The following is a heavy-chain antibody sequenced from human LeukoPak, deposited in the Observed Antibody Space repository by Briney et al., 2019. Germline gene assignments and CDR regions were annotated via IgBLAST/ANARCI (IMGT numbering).Heavy chain of an antibody. J-gene: IGHJ4*02. CDR1: GYTFTSYG. V-gene: IGHV1-18*01. CDR2: ISPYIGNT. D-gene: IGHD3-3*02. Sequence: GASVKVPCKASGYTFTSYGISWVRQAPGQRLEWMGWISPYIGNTYYSQKLQGRVTMTTDTSTTTAYMELRSLRSDDTGVYYCARFTPRLSREKFDYWGQGTLVTVSS. CDR3: ARFTPRLSREKFDY.